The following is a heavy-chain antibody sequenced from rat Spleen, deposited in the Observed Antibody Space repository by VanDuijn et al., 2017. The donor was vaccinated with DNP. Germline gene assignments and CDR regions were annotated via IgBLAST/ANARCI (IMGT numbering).Heavy chain of an antibody. CDR3: AIYFNRGDDWFAY. J-gene: IGHJ3*01. D-gene: IGHD1-1*01. CDR2: ISYDGGST. Sequence: EVQLVESGGGLVQPGRSLKLSCAASGFIFSDYYMAWVRQAPTKGLEWVAYISYDGGSTYYGDSVKGRFTISRDNAKSTLYLQMNSLRSEDMATYYCAIYFNRGDDWFAYWGQGTLVTVSS. CDR1: GFIFSDYY. V-gene: IGHV5-22*01.